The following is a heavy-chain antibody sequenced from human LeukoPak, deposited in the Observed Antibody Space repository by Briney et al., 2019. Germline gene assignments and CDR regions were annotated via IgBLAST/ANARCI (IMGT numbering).Heavy chain of an antibody. CDR3: ARGVEPLAANTLVY. V-gene: IGHV3-53*01. CDR1: GFTVITND. J-gene: IGHJ4*02. D-gene: IGHD1-14*01. Sequence: GGSLRHTCAASGFTVITNDMTWVRQAPGKGLEWVSVLYSDGNTKYADSVQGRFTISRDNSKNTLYLEMNSLSPDDTAVYYCARGVEPLAANTLVYWGQVTLVTVSS. CDR2: LYSDGNT.